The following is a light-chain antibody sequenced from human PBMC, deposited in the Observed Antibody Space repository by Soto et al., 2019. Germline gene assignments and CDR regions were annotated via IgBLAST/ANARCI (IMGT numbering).Light chain of an antibody. J-gene: IGKJ1*01. V-gene: IGKV3-11*01. CDR3: QQYSNWPRT. Sequence: EIVMTQSPATLSVSPGERATLSCRASQSVSSYLAWYQQKPGQAPRLLIYDASNRATGIPARFSGSGSGTDFTLTISSLEPEDFAVYYCQQYSNWPRTFGQGTKVDI. CDR2: DAS. CDR1: QSVSSY.